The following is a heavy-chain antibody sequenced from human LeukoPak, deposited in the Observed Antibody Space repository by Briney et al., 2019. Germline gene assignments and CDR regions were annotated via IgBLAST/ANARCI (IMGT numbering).Heavy chain of an antibody. CDR1: GGSMSSYY. J-gene: IGHJ4*02. D-gene: IGHD3-16*01. V-gene: IGHV4-59*01. CDR2: IYYSGST. CDR3: ARGRLGQLLLILY. Sequence: SETLTLTCTVSGGSMSSYYWSWIRQPPGKGLEWIGYIYYSGSTNYNPSLKSRVTISVDTSKNQFSLKLSSVTAADTAVYYCARGRLGQLLLILYWGKAGLVTVSS.